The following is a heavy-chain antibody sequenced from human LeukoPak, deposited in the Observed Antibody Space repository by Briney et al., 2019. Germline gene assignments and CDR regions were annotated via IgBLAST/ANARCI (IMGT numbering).Heavy chain of an antibody. V-gene: IGHV4-39*07. Sequence: PSETLSLTCTVSGGSISSSSYYWGWIRQPPGKGLEWIGSIYYSGSTYYNPSLKSRVTISVDTSKNQFSLKLNSVTAADTAVYYCARDYYDSRGEAFDIWGQGTMVTVSS. D-gene: IGHD3-22*01. J-gene: IGHJ3*02. CDR2: IYYSGST. CDR3: ARDYYDSRGEAFDI. CDR1: GGSISSSSYY.